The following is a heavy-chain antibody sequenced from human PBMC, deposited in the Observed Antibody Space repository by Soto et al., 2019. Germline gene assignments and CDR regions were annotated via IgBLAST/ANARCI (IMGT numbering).Heavy chain of an antibody. CDR1: GGSITNYY. D-gene: IGHD3-10*01. V-gene: IGHV4-59*08. CDR2: INYDGYS. J-gene: IGHJ6*02. CDR3: ARHGFGPLHGLVDV. Sequence: QVQLQESGPGLVKPSETLSLTCTVSGGSITNYYCSWFRQPPGKGLEWMGYINYDGYSAYNLSLKGRVTLSMDASKSQFSLLLESVTATDTAVYYCARHGFGPLHGLVDVWGPGTTVIVSS.